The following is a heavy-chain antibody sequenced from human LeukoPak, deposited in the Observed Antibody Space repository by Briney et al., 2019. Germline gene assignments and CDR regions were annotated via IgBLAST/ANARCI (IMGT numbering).Heavy chain of an antibody. J-gene: IGHJ3*02. CDR1: GYTLTELS. CDR3: ATDRISRLLPTAEPSPFDI. D-gene: IGHD3-22*01. Sequence: GASVKVSCKVSGYTLTELSMHWVRQAPGKGLEWMGGFDPEDGETIYAQKFQGRVTMTEDTSTDTAYMELSSLRSEDTAVYYCATDRISRLLPTAEPSPFDIWGQGTMVTVSS. V-gene: IGHV1-24*01. CDR2: FDPEDGET.